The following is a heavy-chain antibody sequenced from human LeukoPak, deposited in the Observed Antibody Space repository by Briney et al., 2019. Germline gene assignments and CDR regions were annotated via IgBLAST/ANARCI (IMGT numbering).Heavy chain of an antibody. CDR2: ISSSSSYI. CDR3: AGDALVLRFLEWLYWFDP. J-gene: IGHJ5*02. CDR1: GFTFSSYS. D-gene: IGHD3-3*01. V-gene: IGHV3-21*01. Sequence: GGSLRLSCAASGFTFSSYSMNWVRQAPGKGLEWVSSISSSSSYIYYADSVKGRFTISRDNAKNSLYLQMNSLRAEDTAVYYCAGDALVLRFLEWLYWFDPWGQGTLVTVSS.